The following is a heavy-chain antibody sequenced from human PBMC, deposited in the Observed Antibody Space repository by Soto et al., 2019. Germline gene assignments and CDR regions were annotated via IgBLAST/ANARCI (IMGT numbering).Heavy chain of an antibody. CDR2: ISYDGSNK. V-gene: IGHV3-30-3*01. J-gene: IGHJ4*02. CDR1: GFTFSSYA. CDR3: ARDQDIVVVPAALSLLY. D-gene: IGHD2-2*01. Sequence: QVQLVESGGGVVQPGRSLRLSCAGSGFTFSSYAMHWVHQAPGKGLEWVAVISYDGSNKNYADSVKGRFTISRDNSKNTQYLQMNSLRAEDTAVYYCARDQDIVVVPAALSLLYWGQGTLVTVSS.